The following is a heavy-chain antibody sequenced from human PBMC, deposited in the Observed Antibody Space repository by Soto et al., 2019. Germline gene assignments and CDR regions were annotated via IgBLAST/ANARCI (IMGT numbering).Heavy chain of an antibody. CDR3: VKNSGWFNT. CDR2: IEGSGEIT. D-gene: IGHD3-10*01. V-gene: IGHV3-23*01. J-gene: IGHJ5*02. CDR1: GFMFSTTD. Sequence: GSLRLSCAASGFMFSTTDMSWVRQAPGKGLGWLTTIEGSGEITYYADSVKGRFTISRDNSKSTVYLQMDSLTADDTAVYFCVKNSGWFNTWGQGTPVTVSS.